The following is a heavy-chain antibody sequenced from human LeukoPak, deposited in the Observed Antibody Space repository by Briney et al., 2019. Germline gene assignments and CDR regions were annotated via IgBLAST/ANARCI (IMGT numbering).Heavy chain of an antibody. V-gene: IGHV4-4*07. CDR2: IYTSGST. CDR3: ARATVGARDAFDI. J-gene: IGHJ3*02. Sequence: SETLSLTCTVSGDSISSYYWSWIRQPAGKGLEWIGRIYTSGSTNYNPSLKNRVTMSVDTSKNQLSLKLSSVTAADTAVYFCARATVGARDAFDIWGQGTMVTVSS. CDR1: GDSISSYY. D-gene: IGHD1-26*01.